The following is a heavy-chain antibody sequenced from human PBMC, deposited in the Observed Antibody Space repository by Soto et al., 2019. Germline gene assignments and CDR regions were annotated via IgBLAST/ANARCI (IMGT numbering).Heavy chain of an antibody. V-gene: IGHV4-59*01. CDR1: GGSLSSYY. D-gene: IGHD6-25*01. J-gene: IGHJ5*02. CDR3: GSVRPSGYVLS. Sequence: DTLSLTCTVSGGSLSSYYWTWIRQSPGKGLEWIGYVYFSGNTNYNPSLKSRVTISIDTSKNQFSLRLASVTAADTAFYYCGSVRPSGYVLSWGQGTLVTVSS. CDR2: VYFSGNT.